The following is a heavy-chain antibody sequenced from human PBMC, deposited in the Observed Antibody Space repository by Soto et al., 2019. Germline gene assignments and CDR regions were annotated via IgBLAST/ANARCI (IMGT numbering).Heavy chain of an antibody. Sequence: SETLSLTCTVSGGSISSSSYYWGWIRQPPGKGLEWIGSIYYSGSTYYNPSLKSRVTISVDTSKNQFPLKLSSVTAADTAVYYCARLGLGIVGYWGQGTLVTSPQ. V-gene: IGHV4-39*01. CDR1: GGSISSSSYY. CDR2: IYYSGST. D-gene: IGHD1-26*01. J-gene: IGHJ4*02. CDR3: ARLGLGIVGY.